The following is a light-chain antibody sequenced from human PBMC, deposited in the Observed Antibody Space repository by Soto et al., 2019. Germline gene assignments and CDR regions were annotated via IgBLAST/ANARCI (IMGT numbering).Light chain of an antibody. Sequence: DVQMTQTKSSVSASVGDRVTITCRASQGVSTWLAWYQQKPGKAPNLLIYTASSLQSGVPSRFSGSGSGTEFALTISGLQPDDFGSYYCQQYNRYSLTFGGGTKV. J-gene: IGKJ4*01. V-gene: IGKV1D-16*01. CDR3: QQYNRYSLT. CDR2: TAS. CDR1: QGVSTW.